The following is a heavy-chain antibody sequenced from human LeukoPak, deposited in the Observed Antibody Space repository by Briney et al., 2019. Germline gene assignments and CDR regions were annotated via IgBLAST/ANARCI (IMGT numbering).Heavy chain of an antibody. CDR3: ARHRVVPTYFDY. D-gene: IGHD2-2*01. CDR2: IYTSGST. J-gene: IGHJ4*02. CDR1: GGSISSYY. Sequence: SETLSLTCTVSGGSISSYYWSWIRQPPGKGLEWIGYIYTSGSTNYNPSLKSRVTLSVDTSKNQFSLKLSSVTAADTAVYYCARHRVVPTYFDYWGQGTLVTVSS. V-gene: IGHV4-4*09.